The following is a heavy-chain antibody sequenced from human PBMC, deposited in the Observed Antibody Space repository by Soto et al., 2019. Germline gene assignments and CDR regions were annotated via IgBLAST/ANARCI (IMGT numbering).Heavy chain of an antibody. J-gene: IGHJ4*02. CDR1: GYPFTSYG. V-gene: IGHV1-18*01. CDR2: ISAYNGKT. D-gene: IGHD6-19*01. CDR3: ARDRLIAVTGLLHY. Sequence: QVQLVQSGAEVKKPGASVKVSCKTSGYPFTSYGINWVRQAPGQGPKWMGWISAYNGKTSYTQKFQGRVTMTTDTSTSTAYMELRSLRSDDTAVYYCARDRLIAVTGLLHYWGQGTLVTVSS.